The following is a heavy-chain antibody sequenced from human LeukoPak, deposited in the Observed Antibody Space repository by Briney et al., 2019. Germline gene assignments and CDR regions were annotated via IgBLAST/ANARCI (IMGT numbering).Heavy chain of an antibody. CDR3: ARVFGFWSGYFVQKYFDY. J-gene: IGHJ4*02. CDR2: INHSGST. V-gene: IGHV4-34*01. Sequence: PSETLSLTCAVYGGSFSGYYWSWIRQPPGKGQEWIGDINHSGSTNYNPSLKSRVTISVDTSKNQFSLKLSSVSAADAAVYYGARVFGFWSGYFVQKYFDYWGQGTLVTVSS. CDR1: GGSFSGYY. D-gene: IGHD3-3*01.